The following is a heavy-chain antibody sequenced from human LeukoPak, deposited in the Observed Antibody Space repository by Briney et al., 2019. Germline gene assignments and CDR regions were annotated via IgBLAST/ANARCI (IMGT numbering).Heavy chain of an antibody. J-gene: IGHJ4*02. D-gene: IGHD5-18*01. CDR1: GFTFSSYG. V-gene: IGHV3-30*03. CDR2: ISYDGSNK. Sequence: GGSLRLSCAASGFTFSSYGMHWVRQAPGKGLEWVAVISYDGSNKYYADSVKGRFTISRDNSKNTLYLQMNSLRAEDTAVYYCARHLSGVTGYTYGRGTDYWGQGTLVTVSS. CDR3: ARHLSGVTGYTYGRGTDY.